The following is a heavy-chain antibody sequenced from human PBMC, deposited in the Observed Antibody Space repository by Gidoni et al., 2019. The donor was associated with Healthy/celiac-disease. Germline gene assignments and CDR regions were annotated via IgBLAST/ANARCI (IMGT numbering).Heavy chain of an antibody. J-gene: IGHJ6*02. D-gene: IGHD4-17*01. CDR3: ARDRLRGAYYYGMDV. Sequence: QVQLVESGGGVVQHGRSLRLSCAASGFTFSSYAMHWVRQAPGKGLEWVAVISYDGSNKYYADSVKGRFTISRDNSKNTLYLQMNSLRAEDTAVYYCARDRLRGAYYYGMDVWGQGTTVTVSS. V-gene: IGHV3-30-3*01. CDR2: ISYDGSNK. CDR1: GFTFSSYA.